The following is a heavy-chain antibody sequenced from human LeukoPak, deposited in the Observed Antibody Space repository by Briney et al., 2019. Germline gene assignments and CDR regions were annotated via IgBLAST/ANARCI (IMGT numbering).Heavy chain of an antibody. Sequence: ASVKVSCKASGYTFTSYYMHWVRQAPGQGLEWMGWINPNSGGTNYAQKFQGWVTMTRDTSISTAYMELSRLRSDDTAVYYCARERGVSSSWYSYYYYGMDVWGQGTTVTVSS. D-gene: IGHD6-13*01. CDR2: INPNSGGT. J-gene: IGHJ6*02. V-gene: IGHV1-2*04. CDR1: GYTFTSYY. CDR3: ARERGVSSSWYSYYYYGMDV.